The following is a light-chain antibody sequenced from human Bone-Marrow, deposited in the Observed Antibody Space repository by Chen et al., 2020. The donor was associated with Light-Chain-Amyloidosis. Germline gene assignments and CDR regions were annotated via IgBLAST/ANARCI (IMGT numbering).Light chain of an antibody. CDR2: ANT. Sequence: QSVLTQPPSVSGAPGQRVTISCTGTSSNIGAGYDVHWYQQLPGAAPKLLISANTNRPAGVPDRFSGSTSGTSASLAIPGLQADDEADYYYQSYDSKLDVVFGGGTKVTVL. CDR3: QSYDSKLDVV. V-gene: IGLV1-40*01. J-gene: IGLJ2*01. CDR1: SSNIGAGYD.